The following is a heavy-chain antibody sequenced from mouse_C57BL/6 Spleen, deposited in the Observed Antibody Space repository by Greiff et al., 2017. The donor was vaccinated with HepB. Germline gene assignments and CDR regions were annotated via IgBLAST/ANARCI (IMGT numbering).Heavy chain of an antibody. D-gene: IGHD1-1*01. CDR1: GYTFTDYE. CDR2: IDPETGGT. J-gene: IGHJ2*01. Sequence: VQLQQSGAELVRPGASVTLSCKASGYTFTDYEMHWVKQTPVHGLEWIGAIDPETGGTAYNQKFKGKAILTADKSSSTAYMELRSLTSEDSAVYYCTRKENTTVVATSYYFDYWGQGTTLTVSS. CDR3: TRKENTTVVATSYYFDY. V-gene: IGHV1-15*01.